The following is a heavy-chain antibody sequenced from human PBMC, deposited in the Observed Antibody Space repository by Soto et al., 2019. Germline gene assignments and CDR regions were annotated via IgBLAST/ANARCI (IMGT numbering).Heavy chain of an antibody. J-gene: IGHJ4*02. CDR2: IWYDGSNK. CDR1: GFSFSNYA. Sequence: VGSVRLSCASSGFSFSNYAMHWVRHSPGKGLEWVAVIWYDGSNKYYADSVKGRFTISKDNSQTTVYLQMNSLRAEDSAVYYCTRDTYGGSPYYFESWGQGTLVSVSS. V-gene: IGHV3-33*01. D-gene: IGHD1-26*01. CDR3: TRDTYGGSPYYFES.